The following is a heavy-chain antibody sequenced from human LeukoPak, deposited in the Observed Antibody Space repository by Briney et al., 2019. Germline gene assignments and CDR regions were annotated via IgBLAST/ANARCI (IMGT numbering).Heavy chain of an antibody. D-gene: IGHD3-10*01. J-gene: IGHJ3*02. Sequence: GESLKISCKGSGYSFSSYWISWVRQMPGKGLEWIGRIDPSDSYTNYSPSFQGHVTISGDKSINTAYLQWSSLKASDTAMYYYAGHQAMGRGDVQGALDMWGQGTMVTVSS. CDR3: AGHQAMGRGDVQGALDM. CDR2: IDPSDSYT. CDR1: GYSFSSYW. V-gene: IGHV5-10-1*01.